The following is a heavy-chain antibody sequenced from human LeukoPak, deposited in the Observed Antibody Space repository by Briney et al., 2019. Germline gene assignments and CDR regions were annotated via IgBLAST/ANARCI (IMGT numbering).Heavy chain of an antibody. V-gene: IGHV3-20*01. Sequence: GGSLRLSCAASGFTFDDYGMSWVRQAPGKGLEWVSGINWNGGSTGYADSVKGRFTISRDNAKNSLYLQMNSLRAEDTALYHCARVSSSGNYGMFNYWGQGTLVTVSS. J-gene: IGHJ4*02. CDR2: INWNGGST. CDR1: GFTFDDYG. CDR3: ARVSSSGNYGMFNY. D-gene: IGHD3-22*01.